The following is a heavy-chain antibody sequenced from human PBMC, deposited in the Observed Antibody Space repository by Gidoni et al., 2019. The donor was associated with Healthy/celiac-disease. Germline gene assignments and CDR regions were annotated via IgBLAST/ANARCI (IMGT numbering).Heavy chain of an antibody. J-gene: IGHJ4*02. Sequence: EVQLVESGGGLVQPGRSLRLSCAASGFTFDDYAMHWVRQAPGKGLEWVSGISWNSGSIGYADSVKGRFTISRDNAKNSLYLQMNSLRAEDTALYYCAKAALGYHLDYWGQGTLVTVSS. CDR2: ISWNSGSI. V-gene: IGHV3-9*01. D-gene: IGHD2-2*01. CDR3: AKAALGYHLDY. CDR1: GFTFDDYA.